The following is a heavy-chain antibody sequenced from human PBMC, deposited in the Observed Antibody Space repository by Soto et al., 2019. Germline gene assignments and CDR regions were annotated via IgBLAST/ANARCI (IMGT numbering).Heavy chain of an antibody. D-gene: IGHD5-12*01. V-gene: IGHV4-38-2*02. CDR1: DYSISSGYY. CDR2: IYHSGST. Sequence: SETLSLTCGVSDYSISSGYYWAWIRQPPGKGLEWLGSIYHSGSTYQNPSLSSRVTISVDTSRDKFSLRLSSVTAADTAVYYCARDRDGYNYAFDIWGQGTVVTVSS. J-gene: IGHJ3*02. CDR3: ARDRDGYNYAFDI.